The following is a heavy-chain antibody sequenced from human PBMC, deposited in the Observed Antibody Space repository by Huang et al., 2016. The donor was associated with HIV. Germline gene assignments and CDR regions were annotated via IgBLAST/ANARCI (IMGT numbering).Heavy chain of an antibody. CDR1: GGSFSSYY. J-gene: IGHJ5*02. V-gene: IGHV4-34*01. D-gene: IGHD2-21*01. CDR3: ARVAQHIVGYNWFDP. Sequence: QVQLQQWGAGLLKPSETLSLTCAVYGGSFSSYYWSWICQPPGKGLEWIGEINHSGRTNYTPSLKVGVTIPLATSKNQLSLKLTSGPAADTAGYRCARVAQHIVGYNWFDPWGQGPLVTVAP. CDR2: INHSGRT.